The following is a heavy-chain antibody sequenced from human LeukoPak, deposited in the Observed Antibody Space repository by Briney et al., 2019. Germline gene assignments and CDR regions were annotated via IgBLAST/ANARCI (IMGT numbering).Heavy chain of an antibody. J-gene: IGHJ4*02. CDR3: ARVHHYFDIAFDY. CDR1: GYSFTRYY. CDR2: INPSGGST. V-gene: IGHV1-46*01. Sequence: ASVKVSCKTSGYSFTRYYIHWVRQAPGQGLEGMGMINPSGGSTNYAQTFQGRVTMTRDRSTSTVYMELSSMRSEDTALYYCARVHHYFDIAFDYWGQGTLVTVSS. D-gene: IGHD3-22*01.